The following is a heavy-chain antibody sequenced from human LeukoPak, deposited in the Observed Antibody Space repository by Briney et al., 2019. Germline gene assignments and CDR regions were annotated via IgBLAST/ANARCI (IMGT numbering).Heavy chain of an antibody. CDR3: ATDRAWDYYDSSGFDY. Sequence: ASVKVSCKLSGYTLTELSMHWVRQAPGKGLEWMGGFDPEDGKTVFPQKFQGRATMTEDTSTDTAYMELSSLRSEDTAVYYCATDRAWDYYDSSGFDYWGQGTLVTVSS. J-gene: IGHJ4*02. CDR1: GYTLTELS. D-gene: IGHD3-22*01. CDR2: FDPEDGKT. V-gene: IGHV1-24*01.